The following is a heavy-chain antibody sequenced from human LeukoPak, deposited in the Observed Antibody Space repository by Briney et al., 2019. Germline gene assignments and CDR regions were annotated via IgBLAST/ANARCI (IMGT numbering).Heavy chain of an antibody. CDR2: IYSGGST. CDR1: GFTVSSNY. J-gene: IGHJ4*02. CDR3: ARYDSSGYYYYFDY. D-gene: IGHD3-22*01. V-gene: IGHV3-53*01. Sequence: PGGSLRLSCAASGFTVSSNYMSWVRQAPGKGLEWVSVIYSGGSTYYADSVKGRFTISRDNSKNTLYLQMNSLRAEDMAVYYCARYDSSGYYYYFDYWGQGTLVTVSS.